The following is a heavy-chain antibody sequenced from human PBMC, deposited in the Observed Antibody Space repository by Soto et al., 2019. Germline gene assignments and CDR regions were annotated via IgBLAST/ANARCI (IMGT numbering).Heavy chain of an antibody. CDR3: ARVAVITAAGTSDY. V-gene: IGHV3-11*06. CDR1: GFTFSDYY. CDR2: ISGTSDSI. J-gene: IGHJ4*02. Sequence: QVQLVESGGGLVRPGGSLRLSCAASGFTFSDYYMSWIRQVPGKGLEWVAYISGTSDSIPYADSVKGRFTISRDNAKNSLYLQLNRLRAEDTAVYYCARVAVITAAGTSDYWGQGTLVTVSS. D-gene: IGHD6-13*01.